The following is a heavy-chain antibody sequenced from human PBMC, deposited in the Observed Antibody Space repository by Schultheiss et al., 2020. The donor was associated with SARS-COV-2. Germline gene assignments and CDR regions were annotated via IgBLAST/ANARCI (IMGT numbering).Heavy chain of an antibody. D-gene: IGHD3-10*01. CDR1: GFTFRTHG. Sequence: GGSLRLSCAASGFTFRTHGMHWVRQAPGKGLEWVSAISGSGGNTYYADSVKGRLTISRDNSKNTLYLQMNSLRAEDTAEYYCVRGGGAFDYWGQGTLVTVSS. CDR3: VRGGGAFDY. V-gene: IGHV3-23*01. CDR2: ISGSGGNT. J-gene: IGHJ4*02.